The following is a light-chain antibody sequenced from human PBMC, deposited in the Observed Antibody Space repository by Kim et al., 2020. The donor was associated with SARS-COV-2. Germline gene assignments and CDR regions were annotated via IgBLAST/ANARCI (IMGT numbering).Light chain of an antibody. CDR2: DVN. CDR3: GSYTSTSTLYV. CDR1: TSAVGDYKC. J-gene: IGLJ1*01. V-gene: IGLV2-14*03. Sequence: SITISYPGTTSAVGDYKCVSWYQQHPGKAPKLMIYDVNNRPSGVSNRFSGSKSGNTASLSISGLQTEDEADYYCGSYTSTSTLYVFGTGTKVTVL.